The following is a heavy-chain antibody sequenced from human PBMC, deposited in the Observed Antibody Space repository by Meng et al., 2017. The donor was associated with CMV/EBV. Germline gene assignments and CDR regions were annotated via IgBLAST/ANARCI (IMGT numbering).Heavy chain of an antibody. Sequence: LKVSGPPLVNPTRPLPLTCPLPVFYLSTSGFGVGWIRQPPGRALEWLALIYWDDDKRYSPSLKSRLTITKDTSKNQVVLTMTNMDPVDTATYYCARGGLRGFDYWGQGTLVTVSS. V-gene: IGHV2-5*02. CDR3: ARGGLRGFDY. CDR2: IYWDDDK. CDR1: VFYLSTSGFG. D-gene: IGHD4-17*01. J-gene: IGHJ4*02.